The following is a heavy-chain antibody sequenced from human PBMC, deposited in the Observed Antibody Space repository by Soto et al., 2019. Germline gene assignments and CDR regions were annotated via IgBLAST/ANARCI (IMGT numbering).Heavy chain of an antibody. CDR3: AKDHTMIVVVDAFAI. CDR1: GFTFTYA. CDR2: ISYDGRNT. Sequence: QVQLVESGGGVVQPGGSLRLSCAASGFTFTYAMNWVRQAPGKGLEWVALISYDGRNTYYADSAKGRFTISRDSSTNTLFLQMNSLRPEETAVYYCAKDHTMIVVVDAFAIWGQGTMVTVSS. D-gene: IGHD3-22*01. V-gene: IGHV3-30*18. J-gene: IGHJ3*02.